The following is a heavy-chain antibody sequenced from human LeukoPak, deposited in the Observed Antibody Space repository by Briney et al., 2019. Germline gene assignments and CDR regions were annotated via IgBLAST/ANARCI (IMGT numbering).Heavy chain of an antibody. CDR1: GYSFTSYW. CDR2: IYPGDSDT. J-gene: IGHJ3*02. V-gene: IGHV5-51*01. Sequence: GASLKISCKGSGYSFTSYWIGWVRQMPGKGLEWSGIIYPGDSDTRYSPSFQGQVTISADKSISTAYLQWSSLKASDTAMYYCARLRSAYGDYGDAFDIWGQGTMVTVSS. CDR3: ARLRSAYGDYGDAFDI. D-gene: IGHD4-17*01.